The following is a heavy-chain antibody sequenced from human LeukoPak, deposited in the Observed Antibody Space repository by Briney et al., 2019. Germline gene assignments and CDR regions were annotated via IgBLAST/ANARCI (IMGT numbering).Heavy chain of an antibody. J-gene: IGHJ4*02. CDR3: ARRVGNSGSLRNFDS. Sequence: GESLKISCKGSGYSFTSYWIGWVRQMPGKGLEWQGIIYPGDSDTRYSPSFQGQVTISADKSISTAYLQWSSLKASDTAMYYCARRVGNSGSLRNFDSWGQGTLVTVSS. V-gene: IGHV5-51*01. CDR1: GYSFTSYW. CDR2: IYPGDSDT. D-gene: IGHD1-26*01.